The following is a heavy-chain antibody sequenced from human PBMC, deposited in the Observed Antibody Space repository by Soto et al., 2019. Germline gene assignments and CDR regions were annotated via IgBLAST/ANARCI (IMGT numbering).Heavy chain of an antibody. V-gene: IGHV4-39*01. CDR1: GGSISSSSYY. CDR3: ARRRGYSSGWYQSEDAFDI. J-gene: IGHJ3*02. Sequence: PSETLSLTCTVPGGSISSSSYYWGWIRQPPGKGLEWIGSIYYSGSTYYNPSLKSRVTISVDTSKNQFSLKLSSVTAADTAVYYCARRRGYSSGWYQSEDAFDIWGQGTMVTVSS. D-gene: IGHD6-19*01. CDR2: IYYSGST.